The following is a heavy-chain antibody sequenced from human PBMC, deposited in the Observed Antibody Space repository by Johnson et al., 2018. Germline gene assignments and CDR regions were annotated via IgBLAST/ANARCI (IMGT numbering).Heavy chain of an antibody. V-gene: IGHV1-69*01. CDR3: ARVLSYKTD. D-gene: IGHD3-16*02. CDR2: IIPKFDTA. CDR1: GGTFKSYA. Sequence: QVQLVQSGAEVKKPGSSVKVSCKATGGTFKSYAITWLRQAPGQGLEWKGGIIPKFDTANYAQEFQDRVPITADDDTGTAYMELSSLRSEDTAVYYCARVLSYKTDWGQGTLVTVSS. J-gene: IGHJ1*01.